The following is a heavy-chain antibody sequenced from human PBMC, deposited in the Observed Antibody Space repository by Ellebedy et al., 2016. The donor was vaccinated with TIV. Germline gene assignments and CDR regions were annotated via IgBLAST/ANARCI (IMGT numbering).Heavy chain of an antibody. Sequence: GESLKISYAASGFTFSNAWMNWVRQAPGKGLEWLSYISGSSVDTNYADSVKGRFTISRDNAKNSLYLQMNSLRAEDTAVYYCARVYYGMDVWGQGTTVTVSS. J-gene: IGHJ6*02. V-gene: IGHV3-11*06. CDR3: ARVYYGMDV. CDR2: ISGSSVDT. CDR1: GFTFSNAW.